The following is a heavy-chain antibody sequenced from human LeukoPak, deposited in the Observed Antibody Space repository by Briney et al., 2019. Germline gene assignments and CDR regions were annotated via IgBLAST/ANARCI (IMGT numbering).Heavy chain of an antibody. V-gene: IGHV4-39*01. J-gene: IGHJ4*02. Sequence: PSETLSLTCSVSGGSISSSSHFWGWIRRPPGKGLEWIGSIYYSGNTYYNPSLKSRVTMSVDTSKNHFSLKVTSVTAADTAMYYCARHENIVVVASATAFDYWGQGTLVTVSS. CDR3: ARHENIVVVASATAFDY. CDR2: IYYSGNT. CDR1: GGSISSSSHF. D-gene: IGHD2-15*01.